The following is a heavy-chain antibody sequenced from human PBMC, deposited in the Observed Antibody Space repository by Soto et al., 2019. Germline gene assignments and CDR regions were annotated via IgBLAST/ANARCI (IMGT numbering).Heavy chain of an antibody. CDR1: GGTFSSYA. CDR2: IIPIFGTA. D-gene: IGHD3-22*01. Sequence: QVQLVQSGAEVKKPGSSVKVSCKASGGTFSSYAISWVRQAPGQGLEWMGGIIPIFGTANYAQKFQGRVTITADEYTSTAYMELSSLRSEDTAVYYCARLARTSYYYDSSGYYYFDYWGQGTLVTVSS. V-gene: IGHV1-69*01. CDR3: ARLARTSYYYDSSGYYYFDY. J-gene: IGHJ4*02.